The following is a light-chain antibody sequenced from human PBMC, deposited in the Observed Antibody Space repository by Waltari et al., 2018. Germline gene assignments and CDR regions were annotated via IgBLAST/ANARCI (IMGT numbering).Light chain of an antibody. CDR1: KLGDKY. Sequence: SYELTQPPSVSVSPGQTASITCSGDKLGDKYVCGYQQKPGHSPEVVIYQDSLRPSWIPERFSGSNSGNTATLTISGTQPVDDADYYCQAWDSGVVFGGGTKLTVL. J-gene: IGLJ2*01. CDR3: QAWDSGVV. V-gene: IGLV3-1*01. CDR2: QDS.